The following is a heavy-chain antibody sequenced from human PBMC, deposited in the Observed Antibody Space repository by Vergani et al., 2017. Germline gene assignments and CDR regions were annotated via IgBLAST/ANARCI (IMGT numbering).Heavy chain of an antibody. D-gene: IGHD2-2*01. CDR2: ISYDGSNK. Sequence: QVQLVESGGGVVQPGRSLRLSCAASGFTFSSYAMHWVRQAPGKGLEWVAVISYDGSNKYYADSVTGRFTISRDNSKNTLYLQMNSLRAEDTAVYYCARRVPAAKPSPDYYYYYGMDVWGQGTTVTVSS. V-gene: IGHV3-30*01. CDR3: ARRVPAAKPSPDYYYYYGMDV. J-gene: IGHJ6*02. CDR1: GFTFSSYA.